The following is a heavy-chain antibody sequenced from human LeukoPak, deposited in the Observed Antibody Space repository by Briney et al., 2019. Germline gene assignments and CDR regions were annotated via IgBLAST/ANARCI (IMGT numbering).Heavy chain of an antibody. CDR3: ARDPQRSVEMATISPPDY. D-gene: IGHD5-24*01. CDR1: GYTFTGYY. Sequence: SSVKVSCKASGYTFTGYYMHWVRQAPGQGLEWMGWINPNSGGTNYAQKFQGRVTMTRDTSISTAYMELSRLRSDDTAVYYCARDPQRSVEMATISPPDYWGQGPLVTVSS. J-gene: IGHJ4*02. V-gene: IGHV1-2*02. CDR2: INPNSGGT.